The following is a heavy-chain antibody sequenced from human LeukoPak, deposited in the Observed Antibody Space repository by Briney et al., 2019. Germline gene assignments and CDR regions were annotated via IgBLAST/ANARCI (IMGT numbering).Heavy chain of an antibody. D-gene: IGHD3-22*01. CDR2: IIPIFGTA. CDR1: GGTFISYA. Sequence: ASVKVSCKASGGTFISYAISWVRQAPGQGLEWMGGIIPIFGTANYAQKFQGRVTMTRDTSISTAYMELSRLRSDDTAVYYCARGLYYYDSSGYYSNDAFDIWGQGTMVTVSS. J-gene: IGHJ3*02. V-gene: IGHV1-69*05. CDR3: ARGLYYYDSSGYYSNDAFDI.